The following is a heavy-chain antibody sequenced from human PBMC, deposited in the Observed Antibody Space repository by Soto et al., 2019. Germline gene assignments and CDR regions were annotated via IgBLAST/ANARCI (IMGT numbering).Heavy chain of an antibody. V-gene: IGHV5-51*01. CDR3: ALLISGWYQYFHY. D-gene: IGHD6-19*01. Sequence: ESLKISCEGSGYSFTSCWIGWVRQMAGKGLEWMGIIYPGDSDTRYSPSFQGQVTISADKSISTAYLQWSSLKASDTAMYYCALLISGWYQYFHYSGQGTLVAVFS. CDR1: GYSFTSCW. J-gene: IGHJ4*02. CDR2: IYPGDSDT.